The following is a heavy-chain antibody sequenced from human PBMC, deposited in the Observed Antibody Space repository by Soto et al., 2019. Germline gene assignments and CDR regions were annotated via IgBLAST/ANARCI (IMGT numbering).Heavy chain of an antibody. CDR1: GFTFSIYA. CDR3: ASQVESWAYYYGMDV. V-gene: IGHV3-30-3*01. J-gene: IGHJ6*02. CDR2: ISYDGSNK. D-gene: IGHD3-3*01. Sequence: GGSLRLSCAASGFTFSIYAMHWVRQAPGKGLEWVAVISYDGSNKYYADSVKGRFTISRDNSKNTLYLQMNSLRAEDTAVYYCASQVESWAYYYGMDVWGQGTTVTVSS.